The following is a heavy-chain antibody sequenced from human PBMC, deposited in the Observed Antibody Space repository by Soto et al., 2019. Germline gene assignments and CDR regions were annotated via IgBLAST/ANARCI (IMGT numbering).Heavy chain of an antibody. Sequence: LSPSCGLLGAXTPTYYRSWIRHAPGKGLELTGNVYHTGSTHYSSPLRSRVTMSVDTSKKQFSLSMTSVAAEDTDVYSCARRLFGSGWILDSWGQGALVTVSS. V-gene: IGHV4-59*01. CDR3: ARRLFGSGWILDS. CDR1: GAXTPTYY. J-gene: IGHJ4*02. D-gene: IGHD6-19*01. CDR2: VYHTGST.